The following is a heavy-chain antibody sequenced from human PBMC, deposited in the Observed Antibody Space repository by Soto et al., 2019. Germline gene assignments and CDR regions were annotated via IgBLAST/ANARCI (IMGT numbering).Heavy chain of an antibody. CDR2: IIPIFGTA. D-gene: IGHD1-20*01. V-gene: IGHV1-69*12. CDR1: GGTFSSYA. J-gene: IGHJ6*02. CDR3: ARSITGTVSYYDGMDV. Sequence: QVQLVQSGAEVKKPGSSVKVSCTASGGTFSSYAISWVRQAPGQGLEWMGGIIPIFGTANYAQKFQGRVTSTADESTSTAYMELSSLRSEDTAVYYWARSITGTVSYYDGMDVWGQGTTVTVSS.